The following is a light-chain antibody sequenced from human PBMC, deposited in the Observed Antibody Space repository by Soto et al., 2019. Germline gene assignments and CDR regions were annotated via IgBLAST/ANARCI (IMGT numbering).Light chain of an antibody. J-gene: IGKJ1*01. CDR3: QQYNNWPPWT. Sequence: EIVMTQSPATLSVSPGERATLSCRASQSVSSNLAWYQQKPGQAPRFLIYGASTRATGIPARCSGRGSGTAFTLTISSLQSEDFAVYYCQQYNNWPPWTFGQGTKVEIK. CDR1: QSVSSN. V-gene: IGKV3-15*01. CDR2: GAS.